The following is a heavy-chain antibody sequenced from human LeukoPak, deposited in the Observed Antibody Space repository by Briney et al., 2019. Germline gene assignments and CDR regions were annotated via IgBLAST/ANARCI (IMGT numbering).Heavy chain of an antibody. CDR2: VILIFSTA. J-gene: IGHJ4*02. D-gene: IGHD3-22*01. V-gene: IGHV1-69*13. CDR3: ERNFFHRHSSGYLQFDS. CDR1: GGSFSIYA. Sequence: SVNLSFKASGGSFSIYAISWVRQAPGQGLEWMGGVILIFSTANYAQKFQGRVTITADESTSTAYMELSSLRSEDTAVYSCERNFFHRHSSGYLQFDSWGQGTLVTVS.